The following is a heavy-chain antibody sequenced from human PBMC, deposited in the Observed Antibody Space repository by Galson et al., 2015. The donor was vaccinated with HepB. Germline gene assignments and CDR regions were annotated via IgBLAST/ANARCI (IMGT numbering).Heavy chain of an antibody. D-gene: IGHD3-10*01. CDR2: IYSSGIT. V-gene: IGHV4-61*02. J-gene: IGHJ6*02. CDR3: ARGVLLWSGPGGLDV. CDR1: GGSITSSNYC. Sequence: TLSLTCTVSGGSITSSNYCWTWIRQPAGKGLEWIGRIYSSGITNYHPSLKSRVTISVDTSKKQLSLKLTSMTAADTAVYYCARGVLLWSGPGGLDVWGQGTTVT.